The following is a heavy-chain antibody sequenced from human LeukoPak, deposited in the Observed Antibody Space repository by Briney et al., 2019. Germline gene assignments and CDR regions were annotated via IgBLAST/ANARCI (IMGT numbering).Heavy chain of an antibody. Sequence: ASVKVSCKASGGTFSSYAISWVRQAPGQGLEWMGGFDPEDGETIYAQKFQGRVTMTEDTSTDTAYMELSSLRSEDTAVYYCASIAVAEYDYWGQGALVTVSS. CDR3: ASIAVAEYDY. V-gene: IGHV1-24*01. D-gene: IGHD6-19*01. CDR2: FDPEDGET. J-gene: IGHJ4*02. CDR1: GGTFSSYA.